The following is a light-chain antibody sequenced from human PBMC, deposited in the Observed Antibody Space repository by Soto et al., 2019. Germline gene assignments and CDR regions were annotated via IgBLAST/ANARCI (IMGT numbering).Light chain of an antibody. CDR3: QHYNNWPPWT. CDR2: GAS. J-gene: IGKJ1*01. Sequence: EIVMTQSPATLSVSPGERATLSCRASQSVSSNLAWYQQKPGQAPRLLIYGASTSATGIPARFSGSGSGTEFTLTISSLQSEDFAIYYCQHYNNWPPWTVGQGTKVEIK. CDR1: QSVSSN. V-gene: IGKV3-15*01.